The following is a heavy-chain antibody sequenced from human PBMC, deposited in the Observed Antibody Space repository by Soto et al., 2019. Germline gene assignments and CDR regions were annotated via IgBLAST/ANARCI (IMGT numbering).Heavy chain of an antibody. V-gene: IGHV4-59*01. CDR2: IYYSGTT. CDR1: GGSISSYY. D-gene: IGHD2-21*02. J-gene: IGHJ3*02. Sequence: SETLSLTCTVSGGSISSYYWSWIRQPPGKGLEWIGYIYYSGTTNYNPSLKSRVTISVDTSKNQFSLKLSSVTAADTAVYYCASPNIVVVTDAFDIWGQGTMVTVSS. CDR3: ASPNIVVVTDAFDI.